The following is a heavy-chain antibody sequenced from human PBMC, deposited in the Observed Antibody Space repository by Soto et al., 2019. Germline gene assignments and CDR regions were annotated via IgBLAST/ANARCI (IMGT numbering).Heavy chain of an antibody. D-gene: IGHD2-2*01. V-gene: IGHV3-21*01. Sequence: GGSLRLSCTVSGFAFNNYGINWVRQAPGKGLEWVSSISKSDYTYYSDSVKGRFTISRDNAKNSVSLQMNTLRVEDTAVYYCAREDSIILPAVSDFWGQGTLVIVSS. CDR3: AREDSIILPAVSDF. CDR1: GFAFNNYG. J-gene: IGHJ4*02. CDR2: ISKSDYT.